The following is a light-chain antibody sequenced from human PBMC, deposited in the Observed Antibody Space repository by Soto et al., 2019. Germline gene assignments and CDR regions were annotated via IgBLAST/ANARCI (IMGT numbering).Light chain of an antibody. CDR1: DDITND. Sequence: TQMTQSPSSLSASVGDKVSITCQASDDITNDSNWYQQRPGEAPKLLIYDASTLETGVPSRFSGSGYGTHFTLTISSLHPEDFAVYYCQQYDNLPITFGQGTRLE. CDR3: QQYDNLPIT. CDR2: DAS. J-gene: IGKJ5*01. V-gene: IGKV1-33*01.